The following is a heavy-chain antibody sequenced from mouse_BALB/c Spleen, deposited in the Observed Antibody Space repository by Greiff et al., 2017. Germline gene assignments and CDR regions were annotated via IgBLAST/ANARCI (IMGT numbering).Heavy chain of an antibody. J-gene: IGHJ1*01. D-gene: IGHD2-14*01. Sequence: EVMLVESGGGLVKPGGSLKLSCAASGFTFSSYAMSWVRQTPEKRLEWVASISSGGSTYYPDSVKGRFTISRDNARNILYLQMSSLRSEDTAMYYCARGAYYRYEGYFDVWGAGTTVTVSS. CDR1: GFTFSSYA. V-gene: IGHV5-6-5*01. CDR3: ARGAYYRYEGYFDV. CDR2: ISSGGST.